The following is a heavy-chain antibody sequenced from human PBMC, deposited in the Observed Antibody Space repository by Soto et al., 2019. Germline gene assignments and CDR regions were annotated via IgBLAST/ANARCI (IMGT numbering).Heavy chain of an antibody. CDR3: TTEPSLILRYFDWFGVGKKVDY. CDR1: GFTFSNAW. Sequence: PGGSLRLSCAASGFTFSNAWMSWVRQAPGKGLEWVGRIKSKTDGGTTDYAAPVKGRFTISRDDSKNTLYLQMNSLKTEDTAVYYCTTEPSLILRYFDWFGVGKKVDYWGQGTLVTVSS. V-gene: IGHV3-15*01. J-gene: IGHJ4*02. D-gene: IGHD3-9*01. CDR2: IKSKTDGGTT.